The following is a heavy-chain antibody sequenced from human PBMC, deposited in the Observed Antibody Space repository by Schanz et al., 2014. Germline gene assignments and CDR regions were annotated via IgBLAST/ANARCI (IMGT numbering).Heavy chain of an antibody. D-gene: IGHD6-13*01. CDR1: GYSFTPFP. CDR3: ARSGSSNWYFFDY. CDR2: INAGTGNT. Sequence: QVQLVQSGAEVKKPGSSMKVSCKASGYSFTPFPIHWVRQAPGQRLEWMGWINAGTGNTEYSQKFQGRVTITRDTLASTAYMEVSSLRAEDTAVYYCARSGSSNWYFFDYWGQGTLVTVSS. J-gene: IGHJ4*02. V-gene: IGHV1-3*01.